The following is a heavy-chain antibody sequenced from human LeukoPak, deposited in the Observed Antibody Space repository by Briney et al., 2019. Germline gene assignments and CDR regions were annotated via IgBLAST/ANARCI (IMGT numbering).Heavy chain of an antibody. V-gene: IGHV3-23*01. CDR2: LSGSGSAT. J-gene: IGHJ6*03. Sequence: TGGSLRLSCEASEFTFSRFAMSWIRQPPGTGLEWVSTLSGSGSATYYADSVKGRFTTSRDNSKDTLYLQMDNLRADDTAVYYCAKHLGSHSFLFYYMDVWGKGTSVIVSS. CDR3: AKHLGSHSFLFYYMDV. CDR1: EFTFSRFA. D-gene: IGHD2-21*01.